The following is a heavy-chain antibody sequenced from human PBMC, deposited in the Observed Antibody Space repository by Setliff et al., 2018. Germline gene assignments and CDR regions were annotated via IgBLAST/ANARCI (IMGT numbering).Heavy chain of an antibody. J-gene: IGHJ6*03. V-gene: IGHV1-2*04. CDR3: ARMITPHRWSYYYYYMDV. CDR2: INPNSGGT. D-gene: IGHD3-16*01. CDR1: GYTFTGYY. Sequence: ASVKVSCKASGYTFTGYYMHWVRQAPGQGLEWMGWINPNSGGTNYAQKFQGWVTMTRDTSISTAYMELSRLRSDDTAVYYCARMITPHRWSYYYYYMDVWGKGTTVTVSS.